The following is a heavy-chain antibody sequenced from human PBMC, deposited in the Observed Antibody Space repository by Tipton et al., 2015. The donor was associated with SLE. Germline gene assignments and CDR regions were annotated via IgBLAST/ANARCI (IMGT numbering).Heavy chain of an antibody. Sequence: TLSLTCTVSAGSITSRSYYWGWIRQPPGKGLEWIGYIYSGSTNYNPSLKSRVTISVDTPKNQFSLKLNSVTAADTAVYYCARHDTGDNYYDGLDVWGQGTTVTVSS. D-gene: IGHD7-27*01. CDR2: IYSGST. J-gene: IGHJ6*02. CDR1: AGSITSRSYY. V-gene: IGHV4-61*05. CDR3: ARHDTGDNYYDGLDV.